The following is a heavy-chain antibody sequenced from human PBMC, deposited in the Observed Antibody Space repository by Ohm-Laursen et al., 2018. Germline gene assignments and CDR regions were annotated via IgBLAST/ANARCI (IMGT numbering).Heavy chain of an antibody. CDR2: IYSGGST. J-gene: IGHJ3*02. CDR1: GFTVSSNY. Sequence: GSLRLSCTASGFTVSSNYMSWVRQAPGKGLEWVSVIYSGGSTYYADSVKGRFTISRDNSKNTLYLQRNSLRAEDTAVYYCASRYNWNYVTAFDIWGQGTMVTVSS. CDR3: ASRYNWNYVTAFDI. V-gene: IGHV3-66*01. D-gene: IGHD1-7*01.